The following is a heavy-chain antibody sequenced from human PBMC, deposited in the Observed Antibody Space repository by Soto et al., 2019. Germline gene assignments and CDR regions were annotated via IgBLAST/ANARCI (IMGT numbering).Heavy chain of an antibody. D-gene: IGHD3-22*01. J-gene: IGHJ4*02. Sequence: SETLSLTCTVSGGSISSGDYYWSWIRQPPGKGLEWIGYMYTSGSTYYNSSLKSRVSISRDTSKNQFSLSLSSVTAADTAVYYCARRYYYDYSGYSYWGQGTLVTVSS. CDR1: GGSISSGDYY. CDR3: ARRYYYDYSGYSY. V-gene: IGHV4-30-4*01. CDR2: MYTSGST.